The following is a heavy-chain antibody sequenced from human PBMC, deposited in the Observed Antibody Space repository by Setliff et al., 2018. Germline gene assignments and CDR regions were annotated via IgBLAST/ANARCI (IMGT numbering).Heavy chain of an antibody. Sequence: KTSETLSLTCTVSGDSISNYYWSWIRQPPGKGLEWIGYIHGRGSTNYNPSLKSRVTISFNTSKNQISLKLSSVTPADTALYYCARSSNFWNGYLFDWWGQGSLVTVSS. CDR3: ARSSNFWNGYLFDW. CDR2: IHGRGST. J-gene: IGHJ4*02. CDR1: GDSISNYY. D-gene: IGHD3-3*01. V-gene: IGHV4-59*01.